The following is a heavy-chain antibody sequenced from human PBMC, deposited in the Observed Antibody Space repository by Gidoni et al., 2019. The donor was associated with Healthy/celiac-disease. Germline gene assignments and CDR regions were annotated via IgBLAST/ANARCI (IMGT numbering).Heavy chain of an antibody. Sequence: EVQLVESGGGLVQPGGSLRLSCAASGFTGSSKHMSWVRQAPGKGLEWVSVIYSGGSTYSADSVKGRFTISRDNSKNTLYLQMNSLRAEDTAVYYCARDTPQSGNVYYYYGMDVWGQGTTVTVSS. CDR2: IYSGGST. V-gene: IGHV3-66*01. CDR3: ARDTPQSGNVYYYYGMDV. D-gene: IGHD4-4*01. J-gene: IGHJ6*02. CDR1: GFTGSSKH.